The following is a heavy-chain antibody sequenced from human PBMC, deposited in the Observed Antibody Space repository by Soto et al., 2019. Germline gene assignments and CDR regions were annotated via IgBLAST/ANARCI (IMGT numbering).Heavy chain of an antibody. CDR2: VNPADSDT. D-gene: IGHD3-22*01. Sequence: GESLKISCKASGYIFTSYWIGWVRQMPGIGLEWTGIVNPADSDTRYSPSFQGQVTVSADKSISTAYLQWGSLKASDTAMYYCVTPDSSGYYSHWGQGTPVTVSS. J-gene: IGHJ4*02. V-gene: IGHV5-51*01. CDR1: GYIFTSYW. CDR3: VTPDSSGYYSH.